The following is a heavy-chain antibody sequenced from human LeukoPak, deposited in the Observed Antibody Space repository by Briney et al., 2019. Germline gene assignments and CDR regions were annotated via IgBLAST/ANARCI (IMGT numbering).Heavy chain of an antibody. Sequence: SETLSLTCAVYGGSFSGYHWTWIRQSPGKGLEWIGDINPSGSTYYNPSLKSRLTISVDTSKNQFSLKLRSVTAADTAVYYCARGRHGITMIVVVMTSVSYYLDVWGKGTTVTVS. CDR1: GGSFSGYH. D-gene: IGHD3-22*01. J-gene: IGHJ6*03. CDR2: INPSGST. CDR3: ARGRHGITMIVVVMTSVSYYLDV. V-gene: IGHV4-34*01.